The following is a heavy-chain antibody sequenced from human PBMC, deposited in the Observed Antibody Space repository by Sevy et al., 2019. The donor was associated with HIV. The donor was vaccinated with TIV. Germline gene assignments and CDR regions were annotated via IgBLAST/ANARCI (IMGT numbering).Heavy chain of an antibody. CDR3: ARDLGSGSYTYYDY. V-gene: IGHV3-11*01. D-gene: IGHD1-26*01. Sequence: GGSLRLSCAASGFTISDYYMSWIRQAPGKGLEWVSYISSSGSTIYYADSVKGRLTISRDNAKNSLYLQMNSLRAEDTAVYYCARDLGSGSYTYYDYWGQGTLVTVSS. CDR1: GFTISDYY. J-gene: IGHJ4*02. CDR2: ISSSGSTI.